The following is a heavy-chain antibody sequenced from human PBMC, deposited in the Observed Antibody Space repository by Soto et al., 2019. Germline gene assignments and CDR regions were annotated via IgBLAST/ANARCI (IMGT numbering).Heavy chain of an antibody. Sequence: GESLKISCKGSGYSFTSCWIGWVRQMPGKGLEWMGIIYPGDSDTRYSPSFQGQVTISADKSISTAYLQWSSLKASDTAMYYCARSSLGYYDSSGYAKAFDIWGQGTMVT. CDR3: ARSSLGYYDSSGYAKAFDI. V-gene: IGHV5-51*01. J-gene: IGHJ3*02. CDR1: GYSFTSCW. D-gene: IGHD3-22*01. CDR2: IYPGDSDT.